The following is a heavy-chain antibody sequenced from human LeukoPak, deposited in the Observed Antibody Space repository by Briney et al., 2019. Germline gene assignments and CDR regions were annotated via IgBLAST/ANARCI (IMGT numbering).Heavy chain of an antibody. CDR2: ISSSGRTI. CDR1: GFTFRSYA. V-gene: IGHV3-48*03. CDR3: ARGSLAIFD. D-gene: IGHD3-9*01. J-gene: IGHJ4*02. Sequence: GGSLRLSCAASGFTFRSYAMNWVRQAPGKGLEWVSYISSSGRTIYYADSVKGRFTISRDNAKNSLYLQVNSLRAEDTAVYYCARGSLAIFDWGQGTLVTVSS.